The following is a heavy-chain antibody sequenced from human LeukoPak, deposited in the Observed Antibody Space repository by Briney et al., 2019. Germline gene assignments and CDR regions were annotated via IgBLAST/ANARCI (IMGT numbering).Heavy chain of an antibody. J-gene: IGHJ4*02. CDR3: AKDHPARSGLDC. Sequence: GGSLRLSCAASGFTFCSYGMHRVRQAPGTGLERVAVISYDGSNKYYADSVKSRFTISRDNSKNTLYLQMNSLRAEDTAVYYCAKDHPARSGLDCWGQATLVTVSS. CDR1: GFTFCSYG. CDR2: ISYDGSNK. D-gene: IGHD3-22*01. V-gene: IGHV3-30*18.